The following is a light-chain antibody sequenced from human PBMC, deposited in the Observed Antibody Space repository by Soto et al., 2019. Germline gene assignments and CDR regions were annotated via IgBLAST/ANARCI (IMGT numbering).Light chain of an antibody. Sequence: QSVLTQPPSASGTPGQRVTISCSGSCSNIGSNYVYWYQQFPGTAPKLLIYRNNQRPSGVPDRFSGSKSGTSASLAISGLRSEDEADYYCAAWDDSLSAYVVFGGGTKLTVL. J-gene: IGLJ2*01. CDR3: AAWDDSLSAYVV. CDR2: RNN. V-gene: IGLV1-47*01. CDR1: CSNIGSNY.